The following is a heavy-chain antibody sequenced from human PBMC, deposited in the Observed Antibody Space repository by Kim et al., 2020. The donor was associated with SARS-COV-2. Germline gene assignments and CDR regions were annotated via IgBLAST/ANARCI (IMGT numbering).Heavy chain of an antibody. J-gene: IGHJ6*02. D-gene: IGHD3-10*01. Sequence: SRVTISVDTSKNQFSLKLSSVTAADTAVYYCSSILYRFRGGPPDVYGMDVWGQGTTVTVSS. CDR3: SSILYRFRGGPPDVYGMDV. V-gene: IGHV4-34*01.